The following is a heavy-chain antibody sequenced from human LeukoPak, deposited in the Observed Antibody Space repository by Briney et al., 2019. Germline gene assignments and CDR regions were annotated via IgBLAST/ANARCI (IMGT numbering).Heavy chain of an antibody. CDR3: AKDASQWLVTYYFDY. CDR1: GFTFDDYA. CDR2: ISWNNGSI. D-gene: IGHD6-19*01. V-gene: IGHV3-9*01. Sequence: PGRSLRLSCAASGFTFDDYAMHWVRHAPGKGLEWVSGISWNNGSIGYADSVKGRFTISRDNAKNSLYLQMNSLRAEDTALYYCAKDASQWLVTYYFDYWGQGTLVTVSS. J-gene: IGHJ4*02.